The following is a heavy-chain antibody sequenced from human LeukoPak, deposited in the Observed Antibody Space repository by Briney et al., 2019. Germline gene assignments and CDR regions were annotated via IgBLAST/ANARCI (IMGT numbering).Heavy chain of an antibody. CDR3: ARSYSSGSTSRWDPTGTWFDP. D-gene: IGHD2-2*01. V-gene: IGHV1-18*01. CDR1: GYTFTSYG. J-gene: IGHJ5*02. CDR2: ISAYNGNT. Sequence: ASVKVSCKASGYTFTSYGISWVRQAPGQGLEWMGWISAYNGNTNYAQKLQGRVTMTTDTSTSTAYMELRSLRSDDTAVYYCARSYSSGSTSRWDPTGTWFDPWCQGTLVTVSS.